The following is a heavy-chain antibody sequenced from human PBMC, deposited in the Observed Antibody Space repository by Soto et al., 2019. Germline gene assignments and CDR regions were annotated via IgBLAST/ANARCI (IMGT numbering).Heavy chain of an antibody. CDR2: IKQDGSEK. Sequence: EVQLVESGGGLVQPGGSLRLSCAASGFTFSSYWMSWVRQAPVKGLEWVGNIKQDGSEKNYVDFMEGRFTISRDNAENPLYLQMNSLRAEDTAVYYGARIASAGRGWDVWGQGTTVVVSS. CDR1: GFTFSSYW. CDR3: ARIASAGRGWDV. D-gene: IGHD6-13*01. V-gene: IGHV3-7*01. J-gene: IGHJ6*02.